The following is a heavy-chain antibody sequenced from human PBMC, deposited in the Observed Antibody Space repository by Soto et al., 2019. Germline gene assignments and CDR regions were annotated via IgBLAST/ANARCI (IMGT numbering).Heavy chain of an antibody. D-gene: IGHD1-26*01. V-gene: IGHV1-3*01. Sequence: QVQLVQSGAEVKKPGASVKVSCKASGYTLTSYAIHWVCQAPGQRLEWMGWINAGKGNTKYSQKFQGRVTISRDTSASIVYMELSSLRSEDTAVYYCARDSGSYMEYWGQGTLVTVSS. CDR1: GYTLTSYA. J-gene: IGHJ4*02. CDR3: ARDSGSYMEY. CDR2: INAGKGNT.